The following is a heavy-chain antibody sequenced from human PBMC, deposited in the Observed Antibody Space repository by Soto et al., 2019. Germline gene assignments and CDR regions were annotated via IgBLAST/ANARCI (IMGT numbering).Heavy chain of an antibody. CDR3: ASEGYCSGGSCSDY. CDR1: GGSISSGGYS. V-gene: IGHV4-30-2*01. CDR2: IYHSGST. J-gene: IGHJ4*02. D-gene: IGHD2-15*01. Sequence: PSETLSLTCAVSGGSISSGGYSWSWIRQPPGKGLEWIGYIYHSGSTYYNPSLKSRVTISVDRSKNQFSLKLSSVTAADTAVYYCASEGYCSGGSCSDYRGQGTLVTVSS.